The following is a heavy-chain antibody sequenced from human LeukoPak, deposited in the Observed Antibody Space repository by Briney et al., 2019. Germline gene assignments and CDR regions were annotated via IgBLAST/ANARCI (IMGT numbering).Heavy chain of an antibody. V-gene: IGHV3-23*01. Sequence: GGSLRLSCAASGFTLSSYAMNWVRQAPGKGLEWVSAISGSGGSTYYADSVKGRFTISRDNSKNTLYLQMNSLRAEDTAVYYCAKDLQWLRPGYFDYWGQGTLVTVSS. CDR1: GFTLSSYA. D-gene: IGHD3-22*01. CDR3: AKDLQWLRPGYFDY. J-gene: IGHJ4*02. CDR2: ISGSGGST.